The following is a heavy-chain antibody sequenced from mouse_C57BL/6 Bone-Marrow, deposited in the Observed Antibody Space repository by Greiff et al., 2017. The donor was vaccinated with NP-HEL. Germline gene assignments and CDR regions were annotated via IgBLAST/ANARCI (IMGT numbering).Heavy chain of an antibody. V-gene: IGHV2-2*01. CDR1: GFSLTSYG. D-gene: IGHD1-1*01. CDR2: IWSGGST. Sequence: VQLKESGPGLVQPSQSLSITCTVSGFSLTSYGVHWVRQSPGKGLEWLGVIWSGGSTDYNAAFISRLSISKDNSKSQVFFKMNSLQADDTAIYYCARTLIYYYGSSYEEGAMDYWGQGTSVTVSS. CDR3: ARTLIYYYGSSYEEGAMDY. J-gene: IGHJ4*01.